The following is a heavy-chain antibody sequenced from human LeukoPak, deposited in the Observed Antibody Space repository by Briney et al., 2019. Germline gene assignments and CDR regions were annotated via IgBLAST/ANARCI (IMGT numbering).Heavy chain of an antibody. CDR1: GGSISSSNW. CDR2: IYHSGGT. V-gene: IGHV4-4*02. J-gene: IGHJ4*02. Sequence: PSETLSLTCAVSGGSISSSNWWSWVRQPPGKGLEWIGEIYHSGGTNYNPSLKSRVTISVDKSKNQFSLKLSSVTAADTAVYYCATTYGSGSYYFDYWGQGTLVTVSS. CDR3: ATTYGSGSYYFDY. D-gene: IGHD3-10*01.